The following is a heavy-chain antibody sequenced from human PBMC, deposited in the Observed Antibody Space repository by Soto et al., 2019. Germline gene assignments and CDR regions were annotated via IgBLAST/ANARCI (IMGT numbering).Heavy chain of an antibody. D-gene: IGHD3-9*01. Sequence: SVKVSCKASGGTFSSYAISWVRQAPGQGLEWMGGIIPIFGTANYAQKFQGRVTITADKSTSTAYMELSSLRSEDTAVYYCARGVYGYGDFSYLTGYYILDYWGQGTLVTVSS. CDR1: GGTFSSYA. V-gene: IGHV1-69*06. J-gene: IGHJ4*02. CDR3: ARGVYGYGDFSYLTGYYILDY. CDR2: IIPIFGTA.